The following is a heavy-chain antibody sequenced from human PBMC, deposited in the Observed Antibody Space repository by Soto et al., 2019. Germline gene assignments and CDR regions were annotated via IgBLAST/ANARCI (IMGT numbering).Heavy chain of an antibody. CDR3: ARGTTTSAFSAMDV. J-gene: IGHJ6*02. D-gene: IGHD1-1*01. CDR1: GFTFSYHA. Sequence: QVQLVGSGGGVVQPGRSLRLSCAASGFTFSYHALNWVRQAPGKGLEWVAVISYDGDNKYIAESVKGRFTISRDNSKNTVSLQMNSLRTEDTAMYLCARGTTTSAFSAMDVWGQGTTVTVSS. CDR2: ISYDGDNK. V-gene: IGHV3-30-3*01.